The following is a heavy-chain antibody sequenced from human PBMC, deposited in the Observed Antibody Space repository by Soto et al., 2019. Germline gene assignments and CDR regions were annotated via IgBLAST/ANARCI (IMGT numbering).Heavy chain of an antibody. V-gene: IGHV5-51*01. CDR1: GYSFISYW. CDR2: IYPGDSDT. J-gene: IGHJ4*02. D-gene: IGHD2-2*02. Sequence: GESLKISCKGSGYSFISYWIGWVRQMPGKGLEWMGIIYPGDSDTRYSPSFQGQVTISADKSISTAYLQWSSLKASDTAMYYCARLGGWGHCSNTRCYNFDYWGQGTPVTVSS. CDR3: ARLGGWGHCSNTRCYNFDY.